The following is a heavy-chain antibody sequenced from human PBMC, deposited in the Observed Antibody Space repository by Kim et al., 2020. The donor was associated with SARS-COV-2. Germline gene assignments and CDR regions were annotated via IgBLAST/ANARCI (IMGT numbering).Heavy chain of an antibody. CDR3: AREGWLVGFDY. Sequence: KDYALAGKSRATINPDTSKNHFSLQLNSVTPEDTAVYYCAREGWLVGFDYWGQGTLVTVSS. CDR2: K. J-gene: IGHJ4*02. V-gene: IGHV6-1*01. D-gene: IGHD6-19*01.